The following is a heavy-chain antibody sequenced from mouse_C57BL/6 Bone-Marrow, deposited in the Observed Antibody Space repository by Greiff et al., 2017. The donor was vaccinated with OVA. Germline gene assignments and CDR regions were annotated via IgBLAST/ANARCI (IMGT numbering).Heavy chain of an antibody. CDR2: ISNGGGST. D-gene: IGHD1-1*01. CDR1: GFTFSDYY. J-gene: IGHJ4*01. Sequence: EVNVVESGGGLVQPGGSLKLSCAASGFTFSDYYMYWVRQTPEKRLEWVAYISNGGGSTYYPDTVKGRFTISRDNAKNTLYLQMSRLKSEDTAMYYCARELFYYAMDYWGQGTSVTVSS. CDR3: ARELFYYAMDY. V-gene: IGHV5-12*01.